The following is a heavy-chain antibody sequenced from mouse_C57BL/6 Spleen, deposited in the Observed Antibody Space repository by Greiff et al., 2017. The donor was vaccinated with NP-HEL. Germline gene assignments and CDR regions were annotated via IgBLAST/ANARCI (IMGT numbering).Heavy chain of an antibody. Sequence: EVMLVESGEGLVKPGGSLKLSCAASGFTFSSYAMSWVRQTPEKRLEWVAYISSGGDYIYYADTVKGRFTISRDNARNTLYLQMSSLKSEDTAMYYCTRDRGDYDYAMDYWGQGTSVTVSS. CDR2: ISSGGDYI. CDR3: TRDRGDYDYAMDY. CDR1: GFTFSSYA. D-gene: IGHD2-4*01. V-gene: IGHV5-9-1*02. J-gene: IGHJ4*01.